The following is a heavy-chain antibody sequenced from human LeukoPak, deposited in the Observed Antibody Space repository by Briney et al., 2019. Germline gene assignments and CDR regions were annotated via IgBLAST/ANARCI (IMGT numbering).Heavy chain of an antibody. CDR2: ISSNGGST. Sequence: PGGSLRLSCTASGFSFSSYAMYWVRQAPGKGLEYVSAISSNGGSTYYANSVKGRFTISRDNSKNTLYLQMGSLRVEDVAVYYCARDSGSSSAVDYWGQGALVTVSP. CDR1: GFSFSSYA. J-gene: IGHJ4*02. CDR3: ARDSGSSSAVDY. V-gene: IGHV3-64*01. D-gene: IGHD3-10*01.